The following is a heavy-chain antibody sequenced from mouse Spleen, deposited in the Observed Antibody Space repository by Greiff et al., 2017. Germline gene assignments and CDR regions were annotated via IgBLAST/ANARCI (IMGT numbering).Heavy chain of an antibody. CDR3: ARHGRTSGWDFDY. CDR1: GFTLSSYA. CDR2: IRPGGSYT. V-gene: IGHV5-9-3*01. D-gene: IGHD3-1*01. J-gene: IGHJ2*01. Sequence: VQLLEPGGGLVKPGGSLKLSCAASGFTLSSYAMSWVRQTPEKRLEWVATIRPGGSYTYYPESLTGRFTISRDNAKNPLYLQMSSLRSEATAMYYCARHGRTSGWDFDYWGQGTTLTVSS.